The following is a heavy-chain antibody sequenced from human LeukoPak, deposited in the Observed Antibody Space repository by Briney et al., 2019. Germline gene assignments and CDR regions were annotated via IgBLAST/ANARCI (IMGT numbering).Heavy chain of an antibody. Sequence: GGSLRLSCAASGFTFSSYSMSWVRQAPGKGLECISYFSSSSTTMYYEDSVEGRFTISRDNAKNSLYLQMNSLRDEDTAVFYCARVRSWGSGSYSLDYWGQGTLVTVSS. CDR1: GFTFSSYS. D-gene: IGHD3-10*01. CDR3: ARVRSWGSGSYSLDY. CDR2: FSSSSTTM. J-gene: IGHJ4*02. V-gene: IGHV3-48*02.